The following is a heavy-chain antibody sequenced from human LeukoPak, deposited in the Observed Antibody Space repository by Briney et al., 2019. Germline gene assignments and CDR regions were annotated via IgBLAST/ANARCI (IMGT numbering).Heavy chain of an antibody. CDR1: GGSFSGYY. V-gene: IGHV4-34*01. CDR2: INHSGST. Sequence: SSETLSLTCAVYGGSFSGYYWSWIRQPPGKGLEWIGEINHSGSTNYNPSLKSRVTISVDTSKNQFSLKLSSVTAADTAVYYCARRDRYYDILTGYWSSYYFDYWGQGTLVTVSS. CDR3: ARRDRYYDILTGYWSSYYFDY. J-gene: IGHJ4*02. D-gene: IGHD3-9*01.